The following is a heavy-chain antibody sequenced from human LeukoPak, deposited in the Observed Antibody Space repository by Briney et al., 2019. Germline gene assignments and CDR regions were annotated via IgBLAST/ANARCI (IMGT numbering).Heavy chain of an antibody. J-gene: IGHJ2*01. V-gene: IGHV3-48*03. CDR3: ARDAAKANWYFDV. CDR2: ISSSSATF. Sequence: GGSLRLSCAASGFAFSSYEMNWVRQAPGQGLAWVSYISSSSATFYYADSVEGRFTISRDNAKNSLYLQMSSLRAEDTAVYYCARDAAKANWYFDVWGRGSLVTVSS. CDR1: GFAFSSYE.